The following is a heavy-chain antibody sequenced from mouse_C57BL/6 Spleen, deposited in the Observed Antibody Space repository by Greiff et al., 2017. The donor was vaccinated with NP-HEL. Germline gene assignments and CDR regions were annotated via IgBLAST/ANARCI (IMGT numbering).Heavy chain of an antibody. D-gene: IGHD1-1*01. CDR1: GYAFSSSW. V-gene: IGHV1-82*01. CDR3: ARGEDYGSSFDY. J-gene: IGHJ2*01. Sequence: QVQLQQSGPELVKPGASVKISCKASGYAFSSSWMNWVKQRPGKGLEWIGRIYPGDGDTNYNGKFKGKATLTADKSSSTAYMQLSSLTSEDSAVYFCARGEDYGSSFDYWGQGTTLTVSS. CDR2: IYPGDGDT.